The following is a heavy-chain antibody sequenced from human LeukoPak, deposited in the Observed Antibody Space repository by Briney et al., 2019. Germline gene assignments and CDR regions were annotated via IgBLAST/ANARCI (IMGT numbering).Heavy chain of an antibody. V-gene: IGHV4-34*01. Sequence: PSETLSLTCAVYGGSFSGYYWNWIRQPPGKGLEWIGEINHAGSTNYNPSLKSRVTISVDTSKNQFSLKVRSVTAADTAVYHCARVRTTETTFKKYYYGMDVWGQGTTVTVSS. CDR2: INHAGST. J-gene: IGHJ6*02. CDR1: GGSFSGYY. D-gene: IGHD4-17*01. CDR3: ARVRTTETTFKKYYYGMDV.